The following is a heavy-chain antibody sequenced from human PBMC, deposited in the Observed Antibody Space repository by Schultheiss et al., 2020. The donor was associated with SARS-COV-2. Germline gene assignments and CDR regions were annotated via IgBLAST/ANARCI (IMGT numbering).Heavy chain of an antibody. CDR3: ARTRDGYRAFDI. V-gene: IGHV4-59*08. D-gene: IGHD5-24*01. J-gene: IGHJ3*02. CDR2: IYYSGST. Sequence: SETLSLTCAVYGGSFSGYYWSWIRQPPGKGLEWIGYIYYSGSTNYNPSLKSRVTISVDTSKNQFSLKLSSVTAADTAVYYCARTRDGYRAFDIWGQGTMVTVSS. CDR1: GGSFSGYY.